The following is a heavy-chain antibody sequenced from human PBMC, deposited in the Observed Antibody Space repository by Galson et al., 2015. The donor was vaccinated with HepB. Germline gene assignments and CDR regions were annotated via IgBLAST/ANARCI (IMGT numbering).Heavy chain of an antibody. CDR1: GKDLSDLS. J-gene: IGHJ4*02. D-gene: IGHD2-2*01. CDR2: YVRDDEET. Sequence: SVKVSCKVSGKDLSDLSVHWVRQVPGGGLEWMVGYVRDDEETLYGQSLQGRVTMTEDTSADTVYMEVTGLRSEDTAVYYCATGYCKSTSCYAILDSWGQGTQVTV. V-gene: IGHV1-24*01. CDR3: ATGYCKSTSCYAILDS.